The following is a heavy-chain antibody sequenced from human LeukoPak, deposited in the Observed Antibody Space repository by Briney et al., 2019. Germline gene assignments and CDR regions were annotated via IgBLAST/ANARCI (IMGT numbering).Heavy chain of an antibody. CDR2: ISSSGSTI. Sequence: GGSLRLSCAASGFTFTNYVMTWVRQAPGKGLEWVSYISSSGSTIYYADSVKGRFTISRDNAKNSLYLQMNSLRAEDTAVYYCARDRWDYGDSLGYWGQGTLVTVSS. D-gene: IGHD4-17*01. CDR1: GFTFTNYV. V-gene: IGHV3-11*01. CDR3: ARDRWDYGDSLGY. J-gene: IGHJ4*02.